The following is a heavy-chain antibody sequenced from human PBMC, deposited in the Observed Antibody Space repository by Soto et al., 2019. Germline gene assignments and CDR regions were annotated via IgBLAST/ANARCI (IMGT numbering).Heavy chain of an antibody. D-gene: IGHD6-6*01. J-gene: IGHJ5*02. CDR2: ISYDGSNK. CDR3: AKDSSIEARLSWFDP. Sequence: PGGPLRLSCAASGFTFSSYGMHWVRQAPGKGLEWVAFISYDGSNKYYADSVKGRFTISRDNSKNTLYLQMNSLRAEDTAVYYCAKDSSIEARLSWFDPWGQGT. CDR1: GFTFSSYG. V-gene: IGHV3-30*18.